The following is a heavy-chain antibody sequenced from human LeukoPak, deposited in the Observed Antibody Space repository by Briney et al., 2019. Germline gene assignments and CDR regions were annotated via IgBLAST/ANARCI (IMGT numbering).Heavy chain of an antibody. Sequence: SETLSLTCTVSGGSFSSYYWSWIRQPPGKGLEWIGNIFYSGSTNYTPSLKSRVTISVDTSKNQFSLKLSSVTAADTAVYYCASHLRGYSYGRRLFDYWGQGTLVTVSS. CDR3: ASHLRGYSYGRRLFDY. V-gene: IGHV4-59*12. CDR1: GGSFSSYY. CDR2: IFYSGST. D-gene: IGHD5-18*01. J-gene: IGHJ4*02.